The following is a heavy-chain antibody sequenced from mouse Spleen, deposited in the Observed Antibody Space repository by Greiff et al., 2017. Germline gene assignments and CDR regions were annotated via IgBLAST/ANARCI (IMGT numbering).Heavy chain of an antibody. J-gene: IGHJ2*01. Sequence: AAELARPGASVKMSCKASGYTFTSYTMHWVKQRPGQGLEWIGYINPSSGYTEYNQKFKDKTTLTADKSSSTAYMQLSSLTSEDSAVYYCARRGYYDYWGQGTTLTVSS. CDR3: ARRGYYDY. CDR2: INPSSGYT. V-gene: IGHV1-4*02. CDR1: GYTFTSYT. D-gene: IGHD2-3*01.